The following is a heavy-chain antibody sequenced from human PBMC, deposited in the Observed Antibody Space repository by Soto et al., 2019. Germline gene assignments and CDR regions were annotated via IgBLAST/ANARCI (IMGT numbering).Heavy chain of an antibody. Sequence: EVQLLESGGGLVQPGGSLRLSCAASGLAFSTYGMSWVRQAPGKGLEWVSAISGSGASTYYADSMKGRFTISRDNAKNTLYRQMNSLRAEDTALYYCATEGTLSRRGQGHYFDYWGQGALVTVSS. CDR2: ISGSGAST. CDR3: ATEGTLSRRGQGHYFDY. CDR1: GLAFSTYG. D-gene: IGHD1-1*01. V-gene: IGHV3-23*01. J-gene: IGHJ4*02.